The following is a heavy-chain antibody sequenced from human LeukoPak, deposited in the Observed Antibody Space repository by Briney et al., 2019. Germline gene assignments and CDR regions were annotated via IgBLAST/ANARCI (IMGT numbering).Heavy chain of an antibody. V-gene: IGHV3-30-3*01. CDR1: GFTFSSYA. CDR3: ARDFPITFGGALYYYGMDV. D-gene: IGHD3-16*01. CDR2: ISYDGSNK. J-gene: IGHJ6*02. Sequence: GGSLRLSCAASGFTFSSYAMHGVRQAPGKGLEWVAVISYDGSNKYYADSVKGRFTISRDNAKNSLYLQMNSLRAEDTAVYYCARDFPITFGGALYYYGMDVWGQGTTVTVSS.